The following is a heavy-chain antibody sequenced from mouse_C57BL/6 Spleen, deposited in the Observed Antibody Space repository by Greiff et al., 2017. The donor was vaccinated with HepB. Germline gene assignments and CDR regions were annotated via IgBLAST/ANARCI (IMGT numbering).Heavy chain of an antibody. Sequence: VQLQQSGPELVKPGASVKLSCKASGYTFTSYDINWVKQRPGQGLEWIGWIYPRDGSTKYNEKFKGKATLTVDTSSSTAYMELHSLTSEDSAVYFCARIREYDGAWFAYWGQGTLVTVSA. CDR2: IYPRDGST. CDR1: GYTFTSYD. D-gene: IGHD2-14*01. V-gene: IGHV1-85*01. J-gene: IGHJ3*01. CDR3: ARIREYDGAWFAY.